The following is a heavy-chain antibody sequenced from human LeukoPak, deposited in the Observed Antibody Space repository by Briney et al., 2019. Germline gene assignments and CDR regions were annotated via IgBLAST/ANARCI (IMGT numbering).Heavy chain of an antibody. Sequence: ASVKDSCKASGYNFANYGMSWVRQAAWQGREWMGWVSVYKGNTQYAQKFQDRVTMTTDTSTSTVYMELRGLESDDTAVYYCARDRSVNDHWGQGTLVTVSS. D-gene: IGHD3-3*01. CDR2: VSVYKGNT. J-gene: IGHJ4*02. CDR1: GYNFANYG. V-gene: IGHV1-18*01. CDR3: ARDRSVNDH.